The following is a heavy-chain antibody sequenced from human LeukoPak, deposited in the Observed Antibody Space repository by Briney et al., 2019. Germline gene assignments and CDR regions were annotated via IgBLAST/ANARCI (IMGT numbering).Heavy chain of an antibody. CDR2: MNPNSGNT. V-gene: IGHV1-8*03. D-gene: IGHD3-9*01. CDR3: ARGKRYFDHKDY. J-gene: IGHJ4*02. Sequence: GASVKVSCKASGYTFTSYDINWVRQATGQGLEWMGWMNPNSGNTGYAQKFQGRVTITRNTSISTAYMELSSLRSEDTAVYYCARGKRYFDHKDYWGQGTLVTVSS. CDR1: GYTFTSYD.